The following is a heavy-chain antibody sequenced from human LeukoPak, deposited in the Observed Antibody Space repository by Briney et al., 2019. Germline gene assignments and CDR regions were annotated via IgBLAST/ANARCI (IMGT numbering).Heavy chain of an antibody. CDR1: GGSISSYY. J-gene: IGHJ4*02. Sequence: KASETLSLTCTVSGGSISSYYWSWIRQPPGKGLEWIGYIYYSGSTNYNPSLKSRVTISVDTSKNQFSLKLSSVTAADTAVYYCARDYYDSSGYYNGFDYWGQGTLVTVSS. CDR2: IYYSGST. CDR3: ARDYYDSSGYYNGFDY. V-gene: IGHV4-59*01. D-gene: IGHD3-22*01.